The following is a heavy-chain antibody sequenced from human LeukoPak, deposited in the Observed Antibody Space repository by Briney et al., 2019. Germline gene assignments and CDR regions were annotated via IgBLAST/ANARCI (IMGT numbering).Heavy chain of an antibody. J-gene: IGHJ4*02. CDR1: GFTFSSYG. D-gene: IGHD4-17*01. Sequence: GGSLRLSCAASGFTFSSYGMHWVRQAPGKGLEWVAVISYDGSNKCYADSVKGRFTVSRDNSKNTLYLQMNSLRAEDTAVYYCAFPLTVTTSFDDYWGQGTLVTVSS. V-gene: IGHV3-30*03. CDR3: AFPLTVTTSFDDY. CDR2: ISYDGSNK.